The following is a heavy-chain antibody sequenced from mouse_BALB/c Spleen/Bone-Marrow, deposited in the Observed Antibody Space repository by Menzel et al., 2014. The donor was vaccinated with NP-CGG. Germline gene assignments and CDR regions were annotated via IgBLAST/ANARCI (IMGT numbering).Heavy chain of an antibody. CDR2: INSNGGST. Sequence: DVMLVESGGGLVQPGGSLKLSCAASGFIFSGYGMSWVRQTPDKRLELVATINSNGGSTYYSDSVKGRFTISRDNAKNTLFLQRSRLKAEYTAIYYCARGYDYDSWFAYWGQGTLVTVSA. V-gene: IGHV5-6-3*01. D-gene: IGHD2-4*01. J-gene: IGHJ3*01. CDR3: ARGYDYDSWFAY. CDR1: GFIFSGYG.